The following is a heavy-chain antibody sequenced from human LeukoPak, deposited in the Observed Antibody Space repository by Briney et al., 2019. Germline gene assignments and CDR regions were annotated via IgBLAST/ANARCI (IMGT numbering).Heavy chain of an antibody. Sequence: PGGSLRLSCAASGFTFSSYGMHWVRQAPGKGLEWVAFIRYDGSNKYYADSVKGRFTISRDNSKNTLYLQMNSLRAEDTAVYYCAKDILYYYDSSGYQPNRFPDYWGQGTLVTVSS. V-gene: IGHV3-30*02. CDR1: GFTFSSYG. CDR3: AKDILYYYDSSGYQPNRFPDY. D-gene: IGHD3-22*01. J-gene: IGHJ4*02. CDR2: IRYDGSNK.